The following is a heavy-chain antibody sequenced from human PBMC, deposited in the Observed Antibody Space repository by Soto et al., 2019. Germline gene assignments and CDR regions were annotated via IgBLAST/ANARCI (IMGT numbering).Heavy chain of an antibody. J-gene: IGHJ4*02. D-gene: IGHD2-21*02. Sequence: PAASVKVSCKVSGYTLTELSMHWVRQAPGKGLEWMGGFDPEDGETIYAQKFQGRVTMTEDTSTDTAYMELSSLRSEDTAVYYCATVIVVVTPTTRGRLFDSWRQGTLVTVCS. V-gene: IGHV1-24*01. CDR3: ATVIVVVTPTTRGRLFDS. CDR2: FDPEDGET. CDR1: GYTLTELS.